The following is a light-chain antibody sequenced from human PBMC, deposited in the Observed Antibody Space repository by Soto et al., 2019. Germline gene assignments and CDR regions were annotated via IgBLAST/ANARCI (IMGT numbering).Light chain of an antibody. Sequence: PGERVTLSCRASQSVSSSYLTWYQQKPGQAPRLLLYDAFTRVTGIPARFSGXXXGXXXXLTXXSXQSEDIAVYYCQQYNNWPLTFGQGTRVDIK. CDR3: QQYNNWPLT. CDR2: DAF. J-gene: IGKJ1*01. CDR1: QSVSSS. V-gene: IGKV3-15*01.